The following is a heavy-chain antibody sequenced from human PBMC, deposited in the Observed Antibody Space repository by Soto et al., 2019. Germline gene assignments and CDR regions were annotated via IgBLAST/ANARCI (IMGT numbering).Heavy chain of an antibody. J-gene: IGHJ6*02. CDR2: IYSGGST. CDR3: ARDKRYSSRNHYYYGMDV. D-gene: IGHD6-13*01. CDR1: GFTVSSNY. V-gene: IGHV3-53*01. Sequence: GGSLRLSCAASGFTVSSNYMSWVRQAPGEGLEWVSVIYSGGSTYYADSVKGRFTISRDNSKNTLYLQMNSLRAEDTAVYYCARDKRYSSRNHYYYGMDVWGQGTTVTVSS.